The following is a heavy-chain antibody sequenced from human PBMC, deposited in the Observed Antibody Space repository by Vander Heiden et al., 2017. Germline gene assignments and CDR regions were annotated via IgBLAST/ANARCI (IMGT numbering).Heavy chain of an antibody. Sequence: EVQLLESGGGLVQPGGSLRLSCAASGFTFSSYAMSWVGQAPGKGLEWVSASSGSGGSTYYADSVKGRFTISRDNSKNTMYLQMKRLRAEDTAVYYCARGRGRTNYGMDVWCQGTTVTVYS. J-gene: IGHJ6*02. CDR2: SSGSGGST. CDR1: GFTFSSYA. D-gene: IGHD3-10*01. V-gene: IGHV3-23*01. CDR3: ARGRGRTNYGMDV.